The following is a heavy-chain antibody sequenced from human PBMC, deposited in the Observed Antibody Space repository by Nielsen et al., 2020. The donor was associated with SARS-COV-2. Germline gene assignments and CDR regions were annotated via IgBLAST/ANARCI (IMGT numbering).Heavy chain of an antibody. CDR3: ARVAGDSSSSNFDY. CDR1: GGSFSGYY. V-gene: IGHV4-34*01. J-gene: IGHJ4*02. D-gene: IGHD6-6*01. CDR2: INHSGST. Sequence: SETLSLTCAVYGGSFSGYYWSWIRQPPGKGLEWIGEINHSGSTNYNPSLKSRVTISVDTSKNQFSLKLSSVTAADTAVYYCARVAGDSSSSNFDYWGQGTLVTVSS.